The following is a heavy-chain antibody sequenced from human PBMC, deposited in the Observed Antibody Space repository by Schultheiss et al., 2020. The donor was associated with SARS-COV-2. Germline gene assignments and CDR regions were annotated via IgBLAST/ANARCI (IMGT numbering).Heavy chain of an antibody. D-gene: IGHD3-22*01. J-gene: IGHJ4*02. CDR3: ARVMTYYYDSSGSYDY. Sequence: GGSLRLSCAASGFTFSSYGMHWVRQAPGKGLEWVAVIWYDGSNKYYADSVKGRFTISRDNAKNSLYLQMNSLRAEDTAVYYCARVMTYYYDSSGSYDYWGQGTLVTVSS. CDR2: IWYDGSNK. CDR1: GFTFSSYG. V-gene: IGHV3-33*01.